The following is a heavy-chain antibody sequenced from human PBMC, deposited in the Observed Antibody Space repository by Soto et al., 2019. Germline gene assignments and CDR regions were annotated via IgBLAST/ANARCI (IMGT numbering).Heavy chain of an antibody. CDR3: ARGSLLGNYYYYGMDV. D-gene: IGHD2-21*01. V-gene: IGHV1-69*13. CDR2: IIPLFSTA. Sequence: ASVKVSCKASGGTFSTYAVSWVRQAPGQGLEWMGGIIPLFSTANYAQKFQGRITITADESTTTAYMELNSLTSEDTAVYYCARGSLLGNYYYYGMDVWGQGTTVTVSS. J-gene: IGHJ6*02. CDR1: GGTFSTYA.